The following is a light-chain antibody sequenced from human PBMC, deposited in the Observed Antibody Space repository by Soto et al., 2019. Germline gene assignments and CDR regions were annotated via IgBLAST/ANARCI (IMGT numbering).Light chain of an antibody. CDR1: QSVSSSY. Sequence: EIVLTQSPGTLSLSPGERATLSCRASQSVSSSYLAWYQQKPGQAPRLLIYGASSRAIGIPDRFSGSGSGTDFTLTISRREPEDFAVYYCQQYGSSPSYTFGQGTKLEIK. J-gene: IGKJ2*01. V-gene: IGKV3-20*01. CDR2: GAS. CDR3: QQYGSSPSYT.